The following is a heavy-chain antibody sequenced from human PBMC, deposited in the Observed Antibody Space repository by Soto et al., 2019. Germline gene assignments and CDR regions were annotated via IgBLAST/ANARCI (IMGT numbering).Heavy chain of an antibody. CDR3: ARDTATVRIFDY. J-gene: IGHJ4*02. CDR2: ISYSGST. CDR1: GGSISSGGYY. Sequence: QVQLQESGPGLVKPSQTLSLTCPFSGGSISSGGYYWSWIRQHPGQCLEWIGHISYSGSTYYNPYLKSRVTISVDTSKTQFSLKLSSVTAADTAVYYCARDTATVRIFDYWGQGTLVTVSS. V-gene: IGHV4-31*03. D-gene: IGHD1-1*01.